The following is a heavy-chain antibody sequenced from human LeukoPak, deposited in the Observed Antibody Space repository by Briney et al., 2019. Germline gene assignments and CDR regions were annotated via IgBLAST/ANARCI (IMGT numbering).Heavy chain of an antibody. V-gene: IGHV3-23*01. CDR2: ISCSGGSK. J-gene: IGHJ4*02. CDR1: GFIFSDYA. CDR3: AKENVVVAAAVSDY. D-gene: IGHD2-15*01. Sequence: GGSLRLSCAASGFIFSDYAMRWVRQAPGKGLEGVAVISCSGGSKYYADSVKGRFTISRDNSKNTLYLQMNSLRAEDTAVYYCAKENVVVAAAVSDYWGQGTLVTVSS.